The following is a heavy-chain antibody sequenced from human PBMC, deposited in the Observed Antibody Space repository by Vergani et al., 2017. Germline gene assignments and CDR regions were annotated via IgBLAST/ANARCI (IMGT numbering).Heavy chain of an antibody. Sequence: EVQLVESGGGLVQPGGSLRLSCAASGFTFSSYSMNWVRQAPGKGLEGVSYISSSSSTIYYADSVTGRFTISRDNAKNSRYLQMNSLRAEDTAVYYCARGDGLLGDYGNDYWGQGTLVTVSS. CDR2: ISSSSSTI. J-gene: IGHJ4*02. CDR1: GFTFSSYS. D-gene: IGHD4-17*01. V-gene: IGHV3-48*01. CDR3: ARGDGLLGDYGNDY.